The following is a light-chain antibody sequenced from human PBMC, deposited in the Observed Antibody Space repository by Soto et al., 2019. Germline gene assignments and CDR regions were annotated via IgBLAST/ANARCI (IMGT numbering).Light chain of an antibody. CDR1: ESVSSN. CDR3: QHYGRAQT. V-gene: IGKV3-20*01. Sequence: EILMTQSPATLSVSPGERATLSCRASESVSSNLAWYQQKPGQPPRLLMYNTASRATGIPDRFSGSGSGTDFSRTISRLEPEDVAVKCCQHYGRAQTVGQGTKVDNK. CDR2: NTA. J-gene: IGKJ1*01.